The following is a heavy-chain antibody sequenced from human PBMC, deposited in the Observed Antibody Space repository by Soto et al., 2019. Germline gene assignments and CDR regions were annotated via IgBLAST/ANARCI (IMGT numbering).Heavy chain of an antibody. CDR2: FDPEDGET. J-gene: IGHJ3*02. CDR1: GYTLTELS. D-gene: IGHD1-7*01. CDR3: ATKRVALRWNYFAFDI. V-gene: IGHV1-24*01. Sequence: ASVKVSCKVSGYTLTELSMHWVRQAPGKGLEWMGGFDPEDGETIYAQKFQGRVTMTEDTSTDTAYMELSSLRSEDTAVYYCATKRVALRWNYFAFDIWGQGTMVTVSS.